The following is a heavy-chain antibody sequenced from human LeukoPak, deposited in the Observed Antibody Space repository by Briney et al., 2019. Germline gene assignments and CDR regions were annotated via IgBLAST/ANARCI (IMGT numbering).Heavy chain of an antibody. Sequence: GRSLRLSCAASGFTFSSYGMHWVRQAPGKGLEWVAVIWYDGSNKYYADSVKGRFTISRDNSKNTLYLQMNSLRAEDTAVYYCARDQHGGNPGSSPDYWGQGTLVTVSS. CDR3: ARDQHGGNPGSSPDY. J-gene: IGHJ4*02. D-gene: IGHD4-23*01. CDR1: GFTFSSYG. V-gene: IGHV3-33*01. CDR2: IWYDGSNK.